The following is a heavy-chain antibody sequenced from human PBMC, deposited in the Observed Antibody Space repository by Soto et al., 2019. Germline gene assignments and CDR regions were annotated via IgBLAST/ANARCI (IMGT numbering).Heavy chain of an antibody. Sequence: ASVKVSCKASGYTFTGYYMHWVRQAPGQGLEWMGWINPNSGGTNYAQKFQGWVTMTRDTSISTAYMELSRLRSDDTAVYYCARPRLDSSGYWGLDIWGQGTMVTVS. V-gene: IGHV1-2*04. J-gene: IGHJ3*02. D-gene: IGHD3-22*01. CDR1: GYTFTGYY. CDR2: INPNSGGT. CDR3: ARPRLDSSGYWGLDI.